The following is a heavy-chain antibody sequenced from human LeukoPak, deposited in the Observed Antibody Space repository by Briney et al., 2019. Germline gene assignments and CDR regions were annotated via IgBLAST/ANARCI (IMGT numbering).Heavy chain of an antibody. J-gene: IGHJ4*02. D-gene: IGHD3-22*01. V-gene: IGHV1-2*02. Sequence: ASVKVSCKASGYTFTGYYMHWVRQAPGQGLEWMGWINPSSGGTNYAQQFQGRLTMTRDTSISTAYMELSRLRSDDTAVYYCARVKTMIIVVSLFDYWGQGTLVTVSS. CDR2: INPSSGGT. CDR3: ARVKTMIIVVSLFDY. CDR1: GYTFTGYY.